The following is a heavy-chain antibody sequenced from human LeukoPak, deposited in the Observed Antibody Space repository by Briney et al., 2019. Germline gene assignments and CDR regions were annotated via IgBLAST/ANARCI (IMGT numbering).Heavy chain of an antibody. CDR2: ISSTTIYR. CDR1: GFTFNTYS. V-gene: IGHV3-21*01. J-gene: IGHJ4*02. CDR3: ARDYYDRSGYWGLDY. Sequence: GGSLRLSCAASGFTFNTYSMNWVRQAPGKGLEWVSSISSTTIYRYYADSVRGRFTVSRDNAKNSLYLQMSSLRAEDTAVYYCARDYYDRSGYWGLDYWGQGTLVTVSS. D-gene: IGHD3-22*01.